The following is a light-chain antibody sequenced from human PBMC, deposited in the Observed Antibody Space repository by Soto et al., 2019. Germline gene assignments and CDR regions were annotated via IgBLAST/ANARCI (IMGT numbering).Light chain of an antibody. CDR1: SSDIGRYNY. CDR2: EVR. CDR3: SSYTSPSTQV. Sequence: QPALTHPASVSGSPGQSITISCTGTSSDIGRYNYVSWYQQHPGKVPKLIISEVRNRPSGVSDRFSGSKSSNSASLTISGLQAGDEADYSYSSYTSPSTQVFGSGTKVTV. V-gene: IGLV2-14*01. J-gene: IGLJ1*01.